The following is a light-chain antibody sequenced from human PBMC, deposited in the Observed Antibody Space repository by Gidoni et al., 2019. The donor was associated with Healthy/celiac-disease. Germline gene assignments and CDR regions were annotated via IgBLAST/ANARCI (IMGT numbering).Light chain of an antibody. CDR2: GAS. V-gene: IGKV3-20*01. CDR1: QSVSSSY. Sequence: DIASTQSSGTLSLSPGERATLSCRASQSVSSSYLAWYQQRPGQAPRRLIYGASSRATGSPDRCSGSGSGTDFTLTISRLDTEDFAVYYCQQYGSSVLTFGGGTKVEIK. CDR3: QQYGSSVLT. J-gene: IGKJ4*01.